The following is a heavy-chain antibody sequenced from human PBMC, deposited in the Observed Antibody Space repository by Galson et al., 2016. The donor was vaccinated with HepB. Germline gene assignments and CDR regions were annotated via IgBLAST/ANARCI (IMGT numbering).Heavy chain of an antibody. CDR1: GYTVTSYG. D-gene: IGHD3-16*02. J-gene: IGHJ4*02. CDR3: AATFLITLGGIITPDDY. Sequence: SVKVSCKASGYTVTSYGISWVRQAPGQGLEWMGWISSYNGNKNYAQKFQGRVTMTTDTSTSTSYMELRSLRSDDTAVYYCAATFLITLGGIITPDDYWGQGTRVTVSS. V-gene: IGHV1-18*01. CDR2: ISSYNGNK.